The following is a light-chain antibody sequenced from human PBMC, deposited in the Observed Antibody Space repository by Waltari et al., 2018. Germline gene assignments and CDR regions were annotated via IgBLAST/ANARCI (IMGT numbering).Light chain of an antibody. Sequence: DIQLTQSPSSLSASVGDRVSITCRASESIANRLNWYQQRPGKAPKLLIYAASTLQSGVPSSVTGSGSGTDFNLTISRLQAEDFASYYCQQSYTTPRTYKNPRTFGQGTQVEIK. J-gene: IGKJ1*01. CDR1: ESIANR. V-gene: IGKV1-39*01. CDR2: AAS. CDR3: QQSYTTPRTYKNPRT.